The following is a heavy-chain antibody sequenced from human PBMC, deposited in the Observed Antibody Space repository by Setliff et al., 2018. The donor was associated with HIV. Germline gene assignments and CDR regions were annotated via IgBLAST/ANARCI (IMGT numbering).Heavy chain of an antibody. CDR3: AWAAGGREPYFQYYGTDV. CDR2: INAGGEST. J-gene: IGHJ6*02. V-gene: IGHV3-23*01. Sequence: PGGSLRLSCAASGFTFSSYWMSWVRQSPGKGLEWVSGINAGGESTYNADSVKGRFTISRDNSKNTLYLQMNNLRTEDTAVYYCAWAAGGREPYFQYYGTDVWGQGTTVTVSS. D-gene: IGHD2-15*01. CDR1: GFTFSSYW.